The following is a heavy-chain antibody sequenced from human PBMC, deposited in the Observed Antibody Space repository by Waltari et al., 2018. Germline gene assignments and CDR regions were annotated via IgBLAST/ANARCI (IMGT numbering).Heavy chain of an antibody. J-gene: IGHJ4*02. D-gene: IGHD1-26*01. V-gene: IGHV3-48*03. CDR3: AGGEGGANEY. CDR1: GFTFRNYE. Sequence: EVQLVESGGGLVQPGGSLRLFCAASGFTFRNYEMNWVRQAPGKGLEWVLYISSGASTRYYTDSVKGRFTISRDNAKNSVYLQMNSLRAENTAVYYCAGGEGGANEYWGQGTLVTVSS. CDR2: ISSGASTR.